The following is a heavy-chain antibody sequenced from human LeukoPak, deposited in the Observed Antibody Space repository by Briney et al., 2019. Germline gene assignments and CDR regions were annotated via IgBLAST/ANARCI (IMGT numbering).Heavy chain of an antibody. Sequence: GGSLRLSCAASGFTFSSYAMSWVRQSPGKGLEWVSAISGSGGSTYYADSVKGRFTISRDNSKNTLYLQMNSLRAEDTAVYYCAKSGYCSSTSCRPFDYWGQGTLVTVSS. CDR2: ISGSGGST. CDR3: AKSGYCSSTSCRPFDY. CDR1: GFTFSSYA. V-gene: IGHV3-23*01. J-gene: IGHJ4*02. D-gene: IGHD2-2*03.